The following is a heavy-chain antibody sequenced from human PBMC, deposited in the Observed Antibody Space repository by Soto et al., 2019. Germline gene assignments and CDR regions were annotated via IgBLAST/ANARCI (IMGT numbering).Heavy chain of an antibody. V-gene: IGHV1-18*01. CDR3: ARAIFGVVDFDY. CDR2: ISAYNGNT. D-gene: IGHD3-3*01. CDR1: GYTFTSYG. J-gene: IGHJ4*02. Sequence: ASVKVSCKASGYTFTSYGISWVRQAPGQGLEWMGWISAYNGNTNYAQKLQGRVTMTADTSTSTAYMELRSLRSDDTAVYYCARAIFGVVDFDYWGQGTLVTVSS.